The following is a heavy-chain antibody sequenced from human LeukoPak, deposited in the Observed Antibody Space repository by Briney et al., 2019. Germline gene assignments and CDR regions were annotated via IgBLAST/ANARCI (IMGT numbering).Heavy chain of an antibody. CDR3: TTHTAMFDY. CDR2: IKSKTDGGTT. CDR1: GFTFSNTW. D-gene: IGHD5-18*01. Sequence: GGPLRLSCAASGFTFSNTWMSWVRQAPGKGLEWVGHIKSKTDGGTTEYAAPVKGSFTISRDDSKNTLYLQMNSLKTEDTAFYYCTTHTAMFDYWGQGTLVTVSS. J-gene: IGHJ4*02. V-gene: IGHV3-15*01.